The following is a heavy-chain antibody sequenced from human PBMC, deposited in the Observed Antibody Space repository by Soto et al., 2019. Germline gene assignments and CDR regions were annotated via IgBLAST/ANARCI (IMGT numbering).Heavy chain of an antibody. CDR2: IYDSGST. D-gene: IGHD6-13*01. Sequence: QLQLQESGPGLVKPSETLSLTCTVSGGSISSSSYYWGWIRQPPGKGLEWIGSIYDSGSTYYNPSLKSRVTISVDTSKKQFSLKLSSVTAADTAVYYCARHDGYFSSWRNRVDYWGQGTLVTVSS. CDR1: GGSISSSSYY. J-gene: IGHJ4*02. CDR3: ARHDGYFSSWRNRVDY. V-gene: IGHV4-39*01.